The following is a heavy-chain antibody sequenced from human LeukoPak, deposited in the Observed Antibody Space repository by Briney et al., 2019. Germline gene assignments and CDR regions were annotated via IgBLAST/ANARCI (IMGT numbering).Heavy chain of an antibody. V-gene: IGHV1-46*01. J-gene: IGHJ4*02. Sequence: ASVKVSCKASENTFTNYYMHWVRQAPGQGLEWLGLINPNGDRTNYAQTFQGRVTMTRDTSTTTVYMELSSLRSDDTAVYYCARDIVGSGSSSWKTISFDCWGQGTLVTVSS. D-gene: IGHD6-13*01. CDR3: ARDIVGSGSSSWKTISFDC. CDR1: ENTFTNYY. CDR2: INPNGDRT.